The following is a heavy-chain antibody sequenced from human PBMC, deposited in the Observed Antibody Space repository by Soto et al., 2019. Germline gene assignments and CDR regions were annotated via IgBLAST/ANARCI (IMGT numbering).Heavy chain of an antibody. CDR1: GGTFSSYT. CDR3: AVSYYDFWSGYFT. CDR2: IIPILGIA. V-gene: IGHV1-69*02. Sequence: SVKVSCKASGGTFSSYTISWVRQAPGQGLEWMGRIIPILGIANYAQKFQGRVTITADKSTSTAYMELSSLRSEDTAVYYCAVSYYDFWSGYFTWGQGTLVTVSS. J-gene: IGHJ4*02. D-gene: IGHD3-3*01.